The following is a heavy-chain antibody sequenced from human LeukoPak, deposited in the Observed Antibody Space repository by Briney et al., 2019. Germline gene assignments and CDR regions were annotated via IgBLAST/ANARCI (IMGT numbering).Heavy chain of an antibody. CDR1: GGSINGYY. D-gene: IGHD3-16*02. CDR3: AGYQGAGFDP. V-gene: IGHV4-59*08. J-gene: IGHJ5*02. Sequence: SETLSLTCTVSGGSINGYYCSWIRQPPGGGLEWIGYIYYSGNTNYSPSLKSRVTISVDASRNQFSLRLTSVTAADTAVYYCAGYQGAGFDPWGQGTLVTVSS. CDR2: IYYSGNT.